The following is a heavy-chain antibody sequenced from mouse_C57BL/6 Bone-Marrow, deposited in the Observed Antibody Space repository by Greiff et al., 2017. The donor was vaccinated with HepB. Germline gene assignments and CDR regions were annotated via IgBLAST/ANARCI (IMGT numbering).Heavy chain of an antibody. V-gene: IGHV1-55*01. CDR2: IYPGSGST. Sequence: QVQLQQPGAELVKPGASVKMSCKASGYTFTSYWITWVKQRPGQGLEWIGDIYPGSGSTNYNEKFKSKATLTVDTSSSTAYMQLSSLTSEDSAVYYCARENYGSRTWFAYWGQGTLVTVSA. CDR1: GYTFTSYW. D-gene: IGHD1-1*01. CDR3: ARENYGSRTWFAY. J-gene: IGHJ3*01.